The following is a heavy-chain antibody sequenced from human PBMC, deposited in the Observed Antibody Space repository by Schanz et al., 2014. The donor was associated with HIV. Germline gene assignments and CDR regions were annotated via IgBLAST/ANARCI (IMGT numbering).Heavy chain of an antibody. D-gene: IGHD3-16*02. CDR3: ARTLRSPDSLWGNYRTPRGTAFDS. CDR2: IDDAGNT. CDR1: GGLFSGNY. J-gene: IGHJ4*02. Sequence: QVRLQQWGAGLLKPSGTLSLTCAAYGGLFSGNYWSWVRQSPGKGLQWIGEIDDAGNTNYEPSLKSRITISVETSKRQFSLKMTSVSAADTGVYFCARTLRSPDSLWGNYRTPRGTAFDSWGQGGLVTVS. V-gene: IGHV4-34*01.